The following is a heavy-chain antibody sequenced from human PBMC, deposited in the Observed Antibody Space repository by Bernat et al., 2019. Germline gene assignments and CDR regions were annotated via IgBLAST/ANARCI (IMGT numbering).Heavy chain of an antibody. J-gene: IGHJ4*02. D-gene: IGHD2-2*01. V-gene: IGHV3-66*01. CDR3: ARDSCTTTSCYGD. CDR2: IYSDGST. Sequence: VESGGGLVQPGGSLRLSCAASGFTVLNNYMSWVRQAPGKGLEWVSIIYSDGSTYYADSVKGRFTISRDNSKNTLYLQRNGLRAEDTAVYYCARDSCTTTSCYGDWGQGTQVTVSS. CDR1: GFTVLNNY.